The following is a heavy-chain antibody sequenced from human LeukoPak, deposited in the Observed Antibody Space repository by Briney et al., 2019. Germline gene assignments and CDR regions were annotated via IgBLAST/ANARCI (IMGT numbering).Heavy chain of an antibody. CDR3: ARGTGDIARRKVSTTHKWFDP. D-gene: IGHD5-12*01. CDR1: GGSFSGYF. CDR2: INHSGTT. J-gene: IGHJ5*02. Sequence: SETLSLTCVVYGGSFSGYFWSWIRQPPGMGLEWIGEINHSGTTNYNPSLKSRVTISVDTSKNQFSLKLSSVTAADTAVYFCARGTGDIARRKVSTTHKWFDPWGQGTLVTVSS. V-gene: IGHV4-34*01.